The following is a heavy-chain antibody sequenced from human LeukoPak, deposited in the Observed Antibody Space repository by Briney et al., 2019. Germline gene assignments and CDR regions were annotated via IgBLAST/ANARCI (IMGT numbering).Heavy chain of an antibody. D-gene: IGHD2-2*01. CDR2: ISSSSSTI. Sequence: GGSLRLSCAASGFTFSSYSMKWVRQAPGKGLEWVSYISSSSSTIYYADSVKGRFTISRDNAKNSLYLQMNSLRDEDTAVYYCAREGSTFYYYYGMDVWGQGTTVTVSS. J-gene: IGHJ6*02. CDR1: GFTFSSYS. CDR3: AREGSTFYYYYGMDV. V-gene: IGHV3-48*02.